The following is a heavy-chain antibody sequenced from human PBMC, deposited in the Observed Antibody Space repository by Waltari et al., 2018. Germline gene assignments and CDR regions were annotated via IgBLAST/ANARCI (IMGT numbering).Heavy chain of an antibody. V-gene: IGHV3-7*01. CDR2: TRQDDISK. CDR1: AFTFDRYR. CDR3: ARVYSPTHHFEY. Sequence: EVRLVESGGDLVQPGGSLRLSCVASAFTFDRYRMGWGRQATGKGLEWVANTRQDDISKYYVDSVKGRFTISRDNAKNSLYLQMSSLRAEDTAVYYCARVYSPTHHFEYWGQGTLVTVSS. D-gene: IGHD2-15*01. J-gene: IGHJ4*02.